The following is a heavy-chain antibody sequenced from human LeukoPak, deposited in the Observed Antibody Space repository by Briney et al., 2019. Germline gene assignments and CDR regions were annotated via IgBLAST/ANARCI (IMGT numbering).Heavy chain of an antibody. CDR1: GYTFTGYY. V-gene: IGHV1-2*06. J-gene: IGHJ4*02. Sequence: ALVKVSCKASGYTFTGYYMHWVRQAPGQGLEWMGRINPNSGGTNYAQKFQGRVTMTRDTSISTAYMELSRLRSDDTAVYYCARATIGFDFWFDYWGQGTLVTVSS. D-gene: IGHD3-3*01. CDR2: INPNSGGT. CDR3: ARATIGFDFWFDY.